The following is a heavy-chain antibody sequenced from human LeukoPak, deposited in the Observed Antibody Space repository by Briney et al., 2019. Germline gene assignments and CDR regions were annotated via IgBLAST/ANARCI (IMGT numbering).Heavy chain of an antibody. D-gene: IGHD6-13*01. Sequence: GGSLRLSCAASGFSFSNYAMGWVRQAPGKGLEWVSSVSGSGRSTYYADSVKGRFTISRDNSTNTVYLQMSSLRAEDTAVYYCAKSNGYRVYNWFDPWGQGTLVTVSS. CDR1: GFSFSNYA. CDR3: AKSNGYRVYNWFDP. J-gene: IGHJ5*02. CDR2: VSGSGRST. V-gene: IGHV3-23*01.